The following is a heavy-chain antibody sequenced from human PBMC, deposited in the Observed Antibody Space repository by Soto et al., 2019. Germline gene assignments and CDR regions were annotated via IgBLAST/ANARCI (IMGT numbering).Heavy chain of an antibody. D-gene: IGHD3-22*01. Sequence: GGSLRLSCAASGFTFSSYSMNWVRQAPGKGLEWVSYISSSSTIYYADSVKGRLTISRDNAKNSLYLQMNSLRAEDTAVYYCARDAYDSSGYYRNFDYWGQGTLVTVSS. CDR2: ISSSSTI. J-gene: IGHJ4*02. CDR3: ARDAYDSSGYYRNFDY. CDR1: GFTFSSYS. V-gene: IGHV3-48*01.